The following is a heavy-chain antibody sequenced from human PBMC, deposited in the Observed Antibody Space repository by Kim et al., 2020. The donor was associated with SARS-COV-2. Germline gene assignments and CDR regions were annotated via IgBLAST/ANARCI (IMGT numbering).Heavy chain of an antibody. CDR3: ASYSSGG. D-gene: IGHD6-19*01. J-gene: IGHJ4*02. Sequence: SSSYIYYADSVKGRFTISRDNAKNSLYLQMNSLRAEDTAVYYCASYSSGGWGQGTLVTVSS. CDR2: SSSYI. V-gene: IGHV3-21*01.